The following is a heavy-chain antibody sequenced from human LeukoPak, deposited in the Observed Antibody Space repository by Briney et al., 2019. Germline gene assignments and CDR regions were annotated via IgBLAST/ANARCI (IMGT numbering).Heavy chain of an antibody. CDR2: ISSSGQIV. D-gene: IGHD6-13*01. Sequence: GGSLRLSCAASGFTFSDHYINWIGQAPGKGLEWVSYISSSGQIVYYADSVKGRFTISRDNAKNSVYLQMNSLRVEDTAVYYCARGLAAARDYWGQGTLVIVSS. CDR1: GFTFSDHY. V-gene: IGHV3-11*01. J-gene: IGHJ4*02. CDR3: ARGLAAARDY.